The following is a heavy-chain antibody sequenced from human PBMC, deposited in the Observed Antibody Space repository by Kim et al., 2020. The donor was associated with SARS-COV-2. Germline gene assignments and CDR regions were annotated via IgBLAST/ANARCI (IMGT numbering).Heavy chain of an antibody. CDR3: ASASLYSYGPGYFDY. Sequence: ASVKVSCKASGYTFTSYYMHWVRQAPGQGLEWMGIINPSGGSTSYAQKFQGRVTMTRDTSTSTVYMELSSLRSEDTAVYYCASASLYSYGPGYFDYWGQGTLVTVSS. J-gene: IGHJ4*02. CDR2: INPSGGST. V-gene: IGHV1-46*01. CDR1: GYTFTSYY. D-gene: IGHD5-18*01.